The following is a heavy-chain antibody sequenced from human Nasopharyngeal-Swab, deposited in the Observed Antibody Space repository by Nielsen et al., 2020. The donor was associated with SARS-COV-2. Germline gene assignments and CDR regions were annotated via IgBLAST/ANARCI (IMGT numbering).Heavy chain of an antibody. CDR2: IYSGGST. Sequence: GESLKISCAASGFTVSSNYMSWVRQAPGKGLEWVSVIYSGGSTYYADSVKGRFTISRDNSKNTLYLQMNSLRAEDTAVYYCARDLGSRFGEMYLYYFDYWGQGTLVTVSS. CDR3: ARDLGSRFGEMYLYYFDY. J-gene: IGHJ4*02. V-gene: IGHV3-53*01. CDR1: GFTVSSNY. D-gene: IGHD3-10*01.